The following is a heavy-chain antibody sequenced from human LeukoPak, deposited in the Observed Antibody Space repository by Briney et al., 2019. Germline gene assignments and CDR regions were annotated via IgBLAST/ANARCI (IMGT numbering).Heavy chain of an antibody. CDR1: GYTFTSYY. D-gene: IGHD6-6*01. Sequence: EASVKVSCKASGYTFTSYYMHWVRQAPGQGLEWMGIINPSGGSTSYAQKFQGRVTMTRDTSTSTVYMELSSLRSEDTAVYYCARPYHPSSIAARGGAFDIWGQGTMVTVSS. CDR3: ARPYHPSSIAARGGAFDI. CDR2: INPSGGST. J-gene: IGHJ3*02. V-gene: IGHV1-46*01.